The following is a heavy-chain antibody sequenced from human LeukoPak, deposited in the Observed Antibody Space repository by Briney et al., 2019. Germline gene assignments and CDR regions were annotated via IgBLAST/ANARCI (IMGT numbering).Heavy chain of an antibody. CDR3: ARDAHHYDSTGSYLGGGHYPVS. D-gene: IGHD3-22*01. CDR1: GVTFSSYV. CDR2: IWYDGSNK. J-gene: IGHJ5*02. V-gene: IGHV3-33*01. Sequence: GGSLRLSCAASGVTFSSYVMHWVRQAPGKGLEWVAVIWYDGSNKYYAESVKGRFTISRDNSRNTLYLQMNSLRAEDTAVYYCARDAHHYDSTGSYLGGGHYPVSWGQGTLVTVSS.